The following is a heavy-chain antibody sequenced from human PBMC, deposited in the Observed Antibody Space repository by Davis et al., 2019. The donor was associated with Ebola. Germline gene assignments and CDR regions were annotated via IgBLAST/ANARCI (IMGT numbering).Heavy chain of an antibody. CDR3: ARASFGVGPNTSTYYMDI. V-gene: IGHV1-18*01. J-gene: IGHJ6*03. D-gene: IGHD3-3*01. Sequence: ASVTVSCKASGYTFTSYGISWVRQAPGQGLEWMGWISAYNGHKNYAQKLQGRATMTTDTSTSTAYMELTTLRYDDTAVYYCARASFGVGPNTSTYYMDIWGTGTTVAVS. CDR1: GYTFTSYG. CDR2: ISAYNGHK.